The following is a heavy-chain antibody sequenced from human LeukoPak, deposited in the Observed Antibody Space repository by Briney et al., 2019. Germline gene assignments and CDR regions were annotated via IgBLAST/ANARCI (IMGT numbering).Heavy chain of an antibody. Sequence: GGSLRLSCAASGFTFSSYAMSWVRQAPGKGLECVSAISGSGGSTYYADSVKGRFTISRDNSKNTLYLQMNSLRAEDTAVYYCAKELFLYCSGGSCYSDYFDYWGQGTLVTVSS. CDR2: ISGSGGST. D-gene: IGHD2-15*01. V-gene: IGHV3-23*01. CDR3: AKELFLYCSGGSCYSDYFDY. CDR1: GFTFSSYA. J-gene: IGHJ4*02.